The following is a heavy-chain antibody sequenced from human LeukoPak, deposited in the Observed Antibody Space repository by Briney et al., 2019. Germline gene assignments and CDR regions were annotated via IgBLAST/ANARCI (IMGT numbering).Heavy chain of an antibody. J-gene: IGHJ4*02. CDR3: ARYYYDSSGYRYYFDY. CDR1: GGSFSGYY. Sequence: PSETLSLTCAVYGGSFSGYYWSWIRQPPGKGLEWIGEINHSGSTNYNPSLKSRVTISVDKSKNQFSLKLSSVTAADTAVYYCARYYYDSSGYRYYFDYWGQGTLVTVSS. CDR2: INHSGST. D-gene: IGHD3-22*01. V-gene: IGHV4-34*01.